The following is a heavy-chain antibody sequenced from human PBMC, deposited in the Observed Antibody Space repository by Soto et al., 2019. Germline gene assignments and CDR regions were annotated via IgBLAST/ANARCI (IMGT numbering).Heavy chain of an antibody. V-gene: IGHV1-18*01. CDR1: GFIFTNYG. D-gene: IGHD6-19*01. Sequence: QVQLVQSGPEMKKPGASVKVSCKGSGFIFTNYGFNWVRQAPGQGLEWVGWVSAANGYTRSAQKFQDRLIMTTDSSTITAYMELRGLGPDDTALYYCAKGRSIAVPEGSWGQGTLVTVSS. CDR2: VSAANGYT. CDR3: AKGRSIAVPEGS. J-gene: IGHJ5*02.